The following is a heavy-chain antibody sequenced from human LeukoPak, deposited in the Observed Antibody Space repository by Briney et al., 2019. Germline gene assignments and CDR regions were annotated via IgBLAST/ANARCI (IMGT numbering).Heavy chain of an antibody. CDR3: AKDTRTYSSSFDY. J-gene: IGHJ4*02. Sequence: GGSLRLSCAASGFTFSSYWMHWVRQAPGKGLVWVSRISSDGSSTTYADSVKGRFTISRDNAKNSLYLQMNSLRAEDTALYYCAKDTRTYSSSFDYWGQGTLVTVSS. V-gene: IGHV3-74*03. D-gene: IGHD6-13*01. CDR1: GFTFSSYW. CDR2: ISSDGSST.